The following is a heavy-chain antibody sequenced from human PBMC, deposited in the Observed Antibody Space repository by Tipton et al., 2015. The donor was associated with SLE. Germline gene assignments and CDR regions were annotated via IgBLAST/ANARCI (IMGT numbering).Heavy chain of an antibody. CDR2: IYISGST. D-gene: IGHD1-26*01. CDR3: VREGGGAPYYYYYGMDV. V-gene: IGHV4-61*09. Sequence: TLSLTCTVSGGSISSGSYYWSWIRQPAGKGLEWIGDIYISGSTNYNPSLKSRVTISVDTSKNQFSLKLSSVTAADTAVYYCVREGGGAPYYYYYGMDVWGQGTTVTVSS. CDR1: GGSISSGSYY. J-gene: IGHJ6*02.